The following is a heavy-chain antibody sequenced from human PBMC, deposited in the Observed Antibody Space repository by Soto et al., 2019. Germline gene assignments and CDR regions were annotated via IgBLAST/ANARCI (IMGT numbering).Heavy chain of an antibody. CDR2: ITSSGTGV. CDR1: GFTFSDYY. CDR3: ARAYSDAFDI. J-gene: IGHJ3*02. D-gene: IGHD2-15*01. V-gene: IGHV3-11*01. Sequence: GGSLRLSCAASGFTFSDYYMTWIRQAPGKGLEWVSYITSSGTGVYYPDSVKGRFTISRDNAKKSLYLQMSSMRAEDTAVYYCARAYSDAFDIWGQGTMVTVSS.